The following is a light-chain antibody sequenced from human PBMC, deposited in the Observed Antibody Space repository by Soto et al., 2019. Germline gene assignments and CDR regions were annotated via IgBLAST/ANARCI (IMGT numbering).Light chain of an antibody. CDR3: QQHSSSSPYT. V-gene: IGKV1-5*03. Sequence: DIQMTQSPPTLSASVGDRVTITCRASQSISSWLAWYQQKPGKAPNLLIYKASTLGSGVPSRFSGGGSGTEFTLTISSLQPDDFATYYCQQHSSSSPYTFGQGTKREIK. J-gene: IGKJ2*01. CDR1: QSISSW. CDR2: KAS.